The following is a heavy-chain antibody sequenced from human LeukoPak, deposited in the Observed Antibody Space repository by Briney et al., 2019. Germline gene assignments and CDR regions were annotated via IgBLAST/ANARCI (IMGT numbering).Heavy chain of an antibody. CDR1: GGTFSRNA. D-gene: IGHD4-11*01. CDR3: AREAYDYSNYWFDP. V-gene: IGHV1-69*01. CDR2: IIPIFGTA. J-gene: IGHJ5*02. Sequence: SVKVSCKASGGTFSRNAISWVRQAPGQGLEWMGGIIPIFGTANYAQKFQGRVTITADESTSTAYMELSSLRSEDTAVYYCAREAYDYSNYWFDPWGQGTLVTVSS.